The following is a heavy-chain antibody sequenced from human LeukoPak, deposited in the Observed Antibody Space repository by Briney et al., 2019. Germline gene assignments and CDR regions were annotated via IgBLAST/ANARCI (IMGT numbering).Heavy chain of an antibody. CDR1: GFTVSSNY. Sequence: GGSLRLSCAASGFTVSSNYMSWVRQAPGKGLEWVAVISYDGSNKYYADSVKGRFTISRDNSKNTLYLQMNSLRAEDTAVYYCAKLGHPYYYYYYMDVWGKGTTVTVSS. D-gene: IGHD7-27*01. CDR2: ISYDGSNK. V-gene: IGHV3-30*18. J-gene: IGHJ6*03. CDR3: AKLGHPYYYYYYMDV.